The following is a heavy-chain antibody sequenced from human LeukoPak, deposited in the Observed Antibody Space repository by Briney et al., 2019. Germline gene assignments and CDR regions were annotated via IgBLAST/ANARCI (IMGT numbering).Heavy chain of an antibody. CDR3: ASLLAYYFDY. D-gene: IGHD1-26*01. CDR1: GDSITSNDFY. V-gene: IGHV4-39*07. CDR2: IHYSGTT. Sequence: SETLSLTCTVSGDSITSNDFYWGWIRQAPGKGLEWVGSIHYSGTTYYNPSLKSRVTISVDTSKRHFSLKLSSVTAADTAVYYCASLLAYYFDYWGQGTLVTVSS. J-gene: IGHJ4*02.